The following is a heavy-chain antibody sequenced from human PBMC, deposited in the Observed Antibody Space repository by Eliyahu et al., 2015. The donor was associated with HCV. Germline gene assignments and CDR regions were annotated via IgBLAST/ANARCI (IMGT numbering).Heavy chain of an antibody. CDR3: VVSRGSTP. CDR1: GYTFTSYY. Sequence: QVQLVQSGPXVKKPXASXEVSCXASGYTFTSYYMHWVRQAPGQGLEWMGMIYPSDGSTTYSQKFQGRVTMTRDTSTSTAYMELSSLISDDSAVYYCVVSRGSTPWGQGTLVTVSS. V-gene: IGHV1-46*01. CDR2: IYPSDGST. J-gene: IGHJ4*02.